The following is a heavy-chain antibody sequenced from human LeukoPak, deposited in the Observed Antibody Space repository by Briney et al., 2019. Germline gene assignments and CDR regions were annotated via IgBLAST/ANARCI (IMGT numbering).Heavy chain of an antibody. CDR1: GDSISSNNW. J-gene: IGHJ3*02. Sequence: SGTLSLTCDVSGDSISSNNWWSWVRQPPGKGLEWIGEVYHSGSTNYNPSLKSRVTISVDTSKNQFSLKLSSVTAADTAVYYCARDHYDSSGYYYDNAFDIWGQGTMVTVSS. D-gene: IGHD3-22*01. CDR3: ARDHYDSSGYYYDNAFDI. CDR2: VYHSGST. V-gene: IGHV4-4*02.